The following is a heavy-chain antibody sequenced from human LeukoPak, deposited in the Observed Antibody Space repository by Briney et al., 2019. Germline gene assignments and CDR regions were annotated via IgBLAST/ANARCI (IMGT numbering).Heavy chain of an antibody. J-gene: IGHJ4*02. CDR3: ARDLAYSRLDY. CDR2: INPDGNKK. Sequence: HSGGSLRLSCAASGFTFSSYAMSWVCQALGKGLEWVASINPDGNKKYSADSVKGRFTISRDNAENSLYLQMNSLRVEDTAFYYCARDLAYSRLDYWGQGMLVTVSS. D-gene: IGHD5-18*01. CDR1: GFTFSSYA. V-gene: IGHV3-7*01.